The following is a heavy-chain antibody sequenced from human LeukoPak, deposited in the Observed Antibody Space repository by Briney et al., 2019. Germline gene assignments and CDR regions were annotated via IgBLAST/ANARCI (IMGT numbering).Heavy chain of an antibody. V-gene: IGHV1-2*02. CDR1: GYTFNDYF. D-gene: IGHD4-11*01. J-gene: IGHJ5*02. CDR2: INPTTGDT. Sequence: ASVKVSCKASGYTFNDYFVNWGRRAPGQGLEWMGWINPTTGDTKYSRKFQGRVTLTRDMSISTGYMELSRLKSDDTAVYYCARNYSDWSVPWGEGTLVTVSS. CDR3: ARNYSDWSVP.